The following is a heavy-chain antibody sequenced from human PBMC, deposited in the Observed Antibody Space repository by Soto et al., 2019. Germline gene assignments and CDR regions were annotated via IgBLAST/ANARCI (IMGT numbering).Heavy chain of an antibody. V-gene: IGHV3-73*01. CDR1: GFTFSGSA. J-gene: IGHJ4*02. Sequence: EVQLVESGGGLVQPGGSLKLSCAASGFTFSGSAMHWVRQASGKGLEWVGRIRSKANSYATAYAASVKGRFTISRDDSKNTAYLQMNSLKTEDTAVYYCTRGALEKPTFDYWGQGTLVTVSS. CDR2: IRSKANSYAT. CDR3: TRGALEKPTFDY.